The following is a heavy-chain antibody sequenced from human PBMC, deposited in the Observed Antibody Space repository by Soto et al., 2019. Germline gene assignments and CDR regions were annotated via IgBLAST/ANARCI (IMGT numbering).Heavy chain of an antibody. CDR1: XYTFTSYY. CDR2: INPSGGST. J-gene: IGHJ5*02. V-gene: IGHV1-46*01. Sequence: SVKVSCKASXYTFTSYYMHWVRQAPGQGLEWMGIINPSGGSTSYAQKFQGRVTMTRDTSTSTVYMELSSLRSEDTAVYYCARDPSGTTSWFDPWGQGTLVTVSS. CDR3: ARDPSGTTSWFDP. D-gene: IGHD1-7*01.